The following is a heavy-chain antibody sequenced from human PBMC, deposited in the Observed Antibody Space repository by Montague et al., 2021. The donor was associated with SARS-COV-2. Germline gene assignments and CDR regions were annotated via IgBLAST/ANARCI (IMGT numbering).Heavy chain of an antibody. V-gene: IGHV4-34*01. CDR2: INHSGST. Sequence: SETLSLTCAVYGGSFSGYYWSWIRQPPGKGLEWIGEINHSGSTNYNPSLKSRVTISMDTSKNQFSLKLSSVTAADTAVNYCARGVRQLGVRYYYYYIDVWDKGTTVTVSS. CDR3: ARGVRQLGVRYYYYYIDV. J-gene: IGHJ6*03. D-gene: IGHD6-6*01. CDR1: GGSFSGYY.